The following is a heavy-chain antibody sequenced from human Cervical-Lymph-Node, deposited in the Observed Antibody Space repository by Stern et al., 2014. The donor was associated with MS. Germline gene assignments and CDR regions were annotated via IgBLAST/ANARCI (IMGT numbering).Heavy chain of an antibody. Sequence: QVQLVESGGGVVQPGRSLRLSCAASGFTFSSYGMHWVRQAPGKGLEWVAVIWYDGSNKYYADSVKGRFTISRDNSKNTRYLPMDSLRAEDTSVYYCARGPPYYFDYWGQGTLVTVSS. CDR2: IWYDGSNK. CDR1: GFTFSSYG. CDR3: ARGPPYYFDY. V-gene: IGHV3-33*01. J-gene: IGHJ4*02.